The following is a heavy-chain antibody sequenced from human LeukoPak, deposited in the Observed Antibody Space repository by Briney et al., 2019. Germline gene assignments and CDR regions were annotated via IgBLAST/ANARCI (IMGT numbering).Heavy chain of an antibody. CDR2: IYPGDSDT. D-gene: IGHD6-13*01. CDR3: ARQEAAGTGYYYYGMDV. J-gene: IGHJ6*02. Sequence: GESLKISCKGSGYSFTSYWIGWVRQMPGKGLEWVGIIYPGDSDTGYSPSFQGQVTISADKSISTAYLQWSSLKASDTAMYYCARQEAAGTGYYYYGMDVWGQGTTVTVSS. CDR1: GYSFTSYW. V-gene: IGHV5-51*01.